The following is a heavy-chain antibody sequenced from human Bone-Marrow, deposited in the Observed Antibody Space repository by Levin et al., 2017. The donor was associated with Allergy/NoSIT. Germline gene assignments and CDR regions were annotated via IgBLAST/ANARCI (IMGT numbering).Heavy chain of an antibody. D-gene: IGHD3-3*01. Sequence: AASVKVSCKASGGTFSSYAISWVRQAPGQGLEWMGGIIPIFGTANYAQKFQGRVTITADESTSTAYMELSSLRSEDTAVYYCARAPITIFGVVIPYGMDVWGQGTTVTVSS. CDR1: GGTFSSYA. CDR3: ARAPITIFGVVIPYGMDV. V-gene: IGHV1-69*13. CDR2: IIPIFGTA. J-gene: IGHJ6*02.